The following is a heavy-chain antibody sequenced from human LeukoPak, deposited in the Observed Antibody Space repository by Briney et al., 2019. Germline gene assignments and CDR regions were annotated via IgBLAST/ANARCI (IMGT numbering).Heavy chain of an antibody. CDR3: AREREAVAWFDP. V-gene: IGHV1-69*05. D-gene: IGHD6-19*01. J-gene: IGHJ5*02. Sequence: SVKVSCKASGGTFSSYAISWVRQAPGQGLEWMGGIIPIFGTANYAQKFQGRVTITTDESTSTAYMELSSLRSEDTAVYYCAREREAVAWFDPWGQGTLVTVSS. CDR1: GGTFSSYA. CDR2: IIPIFGTA.